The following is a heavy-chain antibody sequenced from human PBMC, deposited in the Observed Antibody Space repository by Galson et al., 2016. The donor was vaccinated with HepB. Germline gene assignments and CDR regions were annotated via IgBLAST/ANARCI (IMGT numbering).Heavy chain of an antibody. CDR3: ARYSGWNSDYFYFDQ. J-gene: IGHJ4*02. CDR1: GFSISSSFYH. Sequence: TLSLTCTVSGFSISSSFYHWSWIRQHPGKGLEWIGYGYYTGSTYYNPSLKSRVAISLDTSKNQFSLKLSSVTAADTAVYYCARYSGWNSDYFYFDQWGQGTLLIVSS. CDR2: GYYTGST. V-gene: IGHV4-31*03. D-gene: IGHD3-22*01.